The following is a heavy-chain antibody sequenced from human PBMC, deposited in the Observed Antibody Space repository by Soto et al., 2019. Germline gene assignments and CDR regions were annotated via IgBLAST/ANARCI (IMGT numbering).Heavy chain of an antibody. D-gene: IGHD6-19*01. CDR1: GFTFSSYG. J-gene: IGHJ4*02. Sequence: QVQLVESGGGVVQPGRSLRLSCAASGFTFSSYGMHWVRQAPGKGLEWVAVISYDGSNKYYADSVKGRFTISRDNSKNTLYLQMNSRRAEDTAVYYCARPTGGPYSSGWYSFDYWGQGTLVTVSS. CDR2: ISYDGSNK. CDR3: ARPTGGPYSSGWYSFDY. V-gene: IGHV3-30*03.